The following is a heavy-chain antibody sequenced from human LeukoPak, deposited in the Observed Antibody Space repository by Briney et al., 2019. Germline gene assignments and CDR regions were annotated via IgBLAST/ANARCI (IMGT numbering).Heavy chain of an antibody. CDR3: AKCPHTYGNDAYDI. CDR2: IRGGGANP. CDR1: GFAVSTNY. Sequence: GGSLRLSRAASGFAVSTNYLSSVRQAPGKGLEWVSSIRGGGANPQYADSGKGRFTISRDNSKNTLYMEMNSLRAEDTAVYYCAKCPHTYGNDAYDIWGQGTMVTVSS. D-gene: IGHD5-18*01. J-gene: IGHJ3*02. V-gene: IGHV3-23*01.